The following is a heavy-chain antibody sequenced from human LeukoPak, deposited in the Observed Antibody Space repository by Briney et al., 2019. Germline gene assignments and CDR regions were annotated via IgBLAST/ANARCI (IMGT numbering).Heavy chain of an antibody. V-gene: IGHV3-23*01. CDR2: ISGSGGST. CDR1: GFTFSSYA. CDR3: SKKIPRPYLYYWYGFFPPPPDY. Sequence: PGGPLRLSCAASGFTFSSYAMSWVRQAPGTGLEWVSAISGSGGSTYYADSVKGRFTISRDNSKNTLYLQMNSLRAEDTAVYYLSKKIPRPYLYYWYGFFPPPPDYWGQGTLVTVSS. D-gene: IGHD3/OR15-3a*01. J-gene: IGHJ4*02.